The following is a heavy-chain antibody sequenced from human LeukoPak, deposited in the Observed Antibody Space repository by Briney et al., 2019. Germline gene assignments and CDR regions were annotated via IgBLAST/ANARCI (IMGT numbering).Heavy chain of an antibody. CDR3: ARESTGFGEFVWFDP. Sequence: PSETLSLTCAVYDGSFSGYYWGWIRQPPGKGLQWIGSFYYSGSTYYNPSLKSRVTIYVDTSKNQFSLKLSSVTAADTAVYYCARESTGFGEFVWFDPWGQGTQVTVSS. CDR2: FYYSGST. J-gene: IGHJ5*02. D-gene: IGHD3-10*01. V-gene: IGHV4-34*01. CDR1: DGSFSGYY.